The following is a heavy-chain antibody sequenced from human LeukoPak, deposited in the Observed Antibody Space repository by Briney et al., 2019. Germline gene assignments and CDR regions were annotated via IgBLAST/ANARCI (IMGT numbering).Heavy chain of an antibody. CDR3: ARDSYYDSSGYSTTSVY. Sequence: SVKVSCKASGGTFSSYAISWVRQAPGQGLEWMGRIIPISGTANYAQKFQGRVTITTDESTSTAYMELSSLRSEDTAVYYCARDSYYDSSGYSTTSVYWGQGTLVTVSS. J-gene: IGHJ4*02. CDR2: IIPISGTA. CDR1: GGTFSSYA. D-gene: IGHD3-22*01. V-gene: IGHV1-69*05.